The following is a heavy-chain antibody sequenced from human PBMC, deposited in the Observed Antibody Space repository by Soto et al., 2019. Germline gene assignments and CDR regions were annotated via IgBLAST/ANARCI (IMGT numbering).Heavy chain of an antibody. J-gene: IGHJ5*02. D-gene: IGHD6-13*01. CDR1: GLSLRTSGRC. Sequence: SGPTLVNPTQTLTLTCTFSGLSLRTSGRCVSWIRQPPGKALERLALIFWNDDERYNPSLKSRLTITQDISKNQVVLTMTNMDPVDTATYYCAHSRVFDWFDPWGQGTLVTVSS. CDR3: AHSRVFDWFDP. V-gene: IGHV2-5*08. CDR2: IFWNDDE.